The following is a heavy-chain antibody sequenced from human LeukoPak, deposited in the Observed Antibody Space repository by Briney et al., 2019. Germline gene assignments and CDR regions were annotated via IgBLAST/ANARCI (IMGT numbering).Heavy chain of an antibody. CDR3: ASRVYYDFWSGYYPFDY. CDR1: GGTFSSYA. V-gene: IGHV1-69*13. D-gene: IGHD3-3*01. Sequence: ASVKVSCKASGGTFSSYAISWVRQAPGQGLEWMGGIIPIFGTANYAQKFQGRVTITADESTSTAYMELSSLRSEDTAVYYCASRVYYDFWSGYYPFDYWGQGTLVTVSS. CDR2: IIPIFGTA. J-gene: IGHJ4*02.